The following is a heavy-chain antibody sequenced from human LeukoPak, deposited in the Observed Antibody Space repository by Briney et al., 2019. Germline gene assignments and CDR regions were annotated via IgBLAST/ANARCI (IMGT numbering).Heavy chain of an antibody. CDR2: IYSSGAT. V-gene: IGHV3-53*01. D-gene: IGHD3-10*01. J-gene: IGHJ6*02. CDR1: GLSVSNNY. CDR3: ARADVTMLRGVPFCYYGLDV. Sequence: GGSLRLSCEASGLSVSNNYMTWVRQAPGKGLEWVSVIYSSGATHYAESVKGRFTISRDQSNNTLHLQMESLRVEDTAVYYCARADVTMLRGVPFCYYGLDVWGQGTTVTVSS.